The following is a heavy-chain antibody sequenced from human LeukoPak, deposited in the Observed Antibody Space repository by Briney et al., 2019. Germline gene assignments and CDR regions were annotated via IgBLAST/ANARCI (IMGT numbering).Heavy chain of an antibody. CDR3: ASDFGY. V-gene: IGHV4-4*07. CDR2: IYTSGST. D-gene: IGHD3-10*01. CDR1: GGSISTDY. Sequence: SETLSLTCTVFGGSISTDYWTWIRQPAGKGLEWIGLIYTSGSTNYNPSLKSRVTMSLDTSKNQFSLKLTSVTAADTAVYYCASDFGYWGQGTLVTVSS. J-gene: IGHJ4*02.